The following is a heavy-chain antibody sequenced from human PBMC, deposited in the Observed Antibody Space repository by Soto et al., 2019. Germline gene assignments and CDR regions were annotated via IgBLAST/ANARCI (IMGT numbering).Heavy chain of an antibody. D-gene: IGHD5-12*01. V-gene: IGHV4-59*01. CDR2: IFYSGHL. J-gene: IGHJ4*02. Sequence: QVQLQESGPGLVKPSETLSLTCAVTGASFGTYYWSWIRQPPGKGLEWIGYIFYSGHLKYNPSLKSRLPISVDPRKNQISLRLTTVTAADAAVYYCAREGGGYGFDYWGQGTLVTVSS. CDR3: AREGGGYGFDY. CDR1: GASFGTYY.